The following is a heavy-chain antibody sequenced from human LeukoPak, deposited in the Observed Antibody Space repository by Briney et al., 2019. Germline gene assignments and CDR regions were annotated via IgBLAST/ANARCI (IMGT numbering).Heavy chain of an antibody. V-gene: IGHV3-23*01. CDR1: GFTFSNYD. J-gene: IGHJ4*02. CDR3: ARSRIEVAGTGGFDF. D-gene: IGHD6-19*01. Sequence: GGSLRLSCAASGFTFSNYDMNWVRQAPGKGLEWVSTFRASDTSTYYADSVRGRFTISRDISKNTLYLQMNSLRAEDTALYYCARSRIEVAGTGGFDFWGQGTLVTVSS. CDR2: FRASDTST.